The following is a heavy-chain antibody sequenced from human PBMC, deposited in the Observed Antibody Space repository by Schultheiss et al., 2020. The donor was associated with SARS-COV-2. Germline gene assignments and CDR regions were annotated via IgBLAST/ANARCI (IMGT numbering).Heavy chain of an antibody. CDR3: ARGGITIFGVPSEDAFDI. Sequence: GGSLRLSCAASGFTFSSYDMHWVRQAPGKGLEYVSAISSNGGSTYYANSVKGRFTISRDNSKNTLYLQMGSLRAEDMAVYYCARGGITIFGVPSEDAFDIWGQGTMVTVSS. CDR1: GFTFSSYD. V-gene: IGHV3-64*01. J-gene: IGHJ3*02. D-gene: IGHD3-3*01. CDR2: ISSNGGST.